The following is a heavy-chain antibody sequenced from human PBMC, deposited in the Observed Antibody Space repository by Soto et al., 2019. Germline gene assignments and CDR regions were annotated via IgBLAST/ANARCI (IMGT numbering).Heavy chain of an antibody. CDR1: GGTFSSYA. J-gene: IGHJ5*02. D-gene: IGHD1-26*01. V-gene: IGHV1-69*01. CDR3: ARDPHSGSYLGWFDP. CDR2: IIPIFGTA. Sequence: QVQLVQSGAEVKKPGSSVKVSCKASGGTFSSYAISWVRQAPGQGLEWMGGIIPIFGTANYAQKVQGRVTIHADESPSTAYMELSSLRSEDTAVYYCARDPHSGSYLGWFDPWGQGTLVTVSS.